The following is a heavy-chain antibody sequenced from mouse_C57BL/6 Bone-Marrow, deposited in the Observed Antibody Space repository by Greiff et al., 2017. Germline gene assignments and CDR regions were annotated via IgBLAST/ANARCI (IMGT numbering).Heavy chain of an antibody. CDR2: IDPSASYT. Sequence: QVQLQQPGAGLVMPGASVTLSCTASGYTFTSYWMPWVKPRPGPGLEWFGAIDPSASYTNYHHKFKGKSTLTVDKSSSTAYMQLSSLTSEDSAVYNCARRDGYSSWFAYWGQGTLVTISA. V-gene: IGHV1-69*01. CDR3: ARRDGYSSWFAY. D-gene: IGHD2-3*01. CDR1: GYTFTSYW. J-gene: IGHJ3*01.